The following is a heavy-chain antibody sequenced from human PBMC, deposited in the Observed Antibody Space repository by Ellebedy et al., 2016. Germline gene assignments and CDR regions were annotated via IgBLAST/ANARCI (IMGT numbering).Heavy chain of an antibody. CDR2: IVVGSGNT. Sequence: SVTVSCXASGFTFTSSAVQWVRQSRGQRLEWIGWIVVGSGNTNYAQKFQERVTITRDMSTSTAYMELSSLRSEDTAVYYCAADRIGYSITHFDYWGQGTLVTVSS. V-gene: IGHV1-58*01. CDR1: GFTFTSSA. J-gene: IGHJ4*02. CDR3: AADRIGYSITHFDY. D-gene: IGHD3-22*01.